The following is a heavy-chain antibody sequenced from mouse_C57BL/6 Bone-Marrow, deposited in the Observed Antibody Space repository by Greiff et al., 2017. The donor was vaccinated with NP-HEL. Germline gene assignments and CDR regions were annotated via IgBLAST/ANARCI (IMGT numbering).Heavy chain of an antibody. CDR1: GFTFSSYA. Sequence: EVQRVESGGGLVKPGGSLKLSCAASGFTFSSYAMSWVRQTPEKRLEWVATISDGGSYTYYPDNVKGRFTISRDNAKNNLYLQMSHLKSEDTAMYYCARRGYLLPEAMDYWGQGTSVTVSS. D-gene: IGHD1-1*01. V-gene: IGHV5-4*01. CDR2: ISDGGSYT. J-gene: IGHJ4*01. CDR3: ARRGYLLPEAMDY.